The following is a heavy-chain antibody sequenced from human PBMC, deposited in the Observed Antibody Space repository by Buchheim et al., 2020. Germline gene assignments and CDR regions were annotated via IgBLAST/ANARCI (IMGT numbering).Heavy chain of an antibody. V-gene: IGHV4-59*01. CDR1: GGSISSSY. D-gene: IGHD6-13*01. CDR3: ARARTGSTYGSSWDYFDY. Sequence: QVQLQESGPGLVKPSETLSLTCTVSGGSISSSYWSWIRQPPGKGLEWIGYIYYNGSTNYNPSLKSRVTISVDTSKNQSSLKLTSVTAADTAVYYCARARTGSTYGSSWDYFDYWGQGTL. J-gene: IGHJ4*02. CDR2: IYYNGST.